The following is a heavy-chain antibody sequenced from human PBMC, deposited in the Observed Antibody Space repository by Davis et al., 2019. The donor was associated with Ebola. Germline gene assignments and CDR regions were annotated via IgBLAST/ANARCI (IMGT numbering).Heavy chain of an antibody. J-gene: IGHJ4*01. CDR2: INHSGST. Sequence: SETLSLTCAVYGGSFSGYYWSWIRQPPGKGLEWIGEINHSGSTYYNPSLKSRVTISVDTSKNQFPLKLSSVTAADTAVYYCARAGNTAPYFDYWGHGTLVTVSS. V-gene: IGHV4-34*01. D-gene: IGHD5-18*01. CDR3: ARAGNTAPYFDY. CDR1: GGSFSGYY.